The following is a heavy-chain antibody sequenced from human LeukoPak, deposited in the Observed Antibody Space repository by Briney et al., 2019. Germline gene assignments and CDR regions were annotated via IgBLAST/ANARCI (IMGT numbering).Heavy chain of an antibody. CDR3: ARDERYDSSGYPFDY. V-gene: IGHV1-2*02. CDR2: INPNSGGT. Sequence: ASVKVSCKASGYTFTGYYIHWVRQAPGQGLEWMGWINPNSGGTNYAQKFQDRVTMTRDTSISTAYMELSRLRSEDPAVYYCARDERYDSSGYPFDYWGQGTLVTVSS. D-gene: IGHD3-22*01. J-gene: IGHJ4*02. CDR1: GYTFTGYY.